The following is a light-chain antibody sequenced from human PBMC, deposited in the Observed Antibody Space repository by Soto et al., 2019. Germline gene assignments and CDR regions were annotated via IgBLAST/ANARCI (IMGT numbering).Light chain of an antibody. V-gene: IGLV1-44*01. CDR1: SSNIGSNT. Sequence: QSVLTQPPSASGTPGQRVTISCSGRSSNIGSNTVNWYQQLPGTAPKLLIYSNNQRPSGVPDRFSGSTSCTSASLAISGLQSEDEADYYCAAWDDSLNGPLFGGGTKLTVL. J-gene: IGLJ2*01. CDR3: AAWDDSLNGPL. CDR2: SNN.